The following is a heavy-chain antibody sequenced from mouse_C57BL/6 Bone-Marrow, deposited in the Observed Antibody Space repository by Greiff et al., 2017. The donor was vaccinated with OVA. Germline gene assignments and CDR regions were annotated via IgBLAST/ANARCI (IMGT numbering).Heavy chain of an antibody. V-gene: IGHV5-6*01. CDR1: GFTFSSYG. CDR3: ARPGYFDV. Sequence: DVHLVESGGDLVKPGGSLKLSCAASGFTFSSYGMSWVRQTPDKRLEWVATISSGGSYTYYPDSVKGRFTISRDNAKNTLYLQMSSLKSEDTAMYYCARPGYFDVWGTGTTVTVSS. CDR2: ISSGGSYT. J-gene: IGHJ1*03.